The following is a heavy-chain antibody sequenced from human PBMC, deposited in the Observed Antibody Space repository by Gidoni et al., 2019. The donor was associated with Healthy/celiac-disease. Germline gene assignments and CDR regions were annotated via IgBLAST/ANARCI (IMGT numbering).Heavy chain of an antibody. CDR2: INPNSGGT. J-gene: IGHJ2*01. CDR3: ARDHVEFGSSPFQTYSAWYFDL. Sequence: QVQQAQSGAEVKKPGASVKVSCKASGYTVNGYSLQWVRQAPGQGLEWMGWINPNSGGTNYAQKFQGRVTMTRDTSISTAYMELSRLRSDDTAVYYCARDHVEFGSSPFQTYSAWYFDLWGRGTLVTVSS. D-gene: IGHD6-13*01. V-gene: IGHV1-2*02. CDR1: GYTVNGYS.